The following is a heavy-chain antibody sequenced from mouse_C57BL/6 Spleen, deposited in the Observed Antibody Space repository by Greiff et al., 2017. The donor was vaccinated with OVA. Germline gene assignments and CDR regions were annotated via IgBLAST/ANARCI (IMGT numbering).Heavy chain of an antibody. Sequence: QVQLQQSGAELMKPGASVKLSCKATGYTFTGYWIEWVKQRPGHGLEWIGEILPGSGSTNYNEKFKGKATFTADTSSNTAYMQLGSLTTEDSAIYYCARRDAVWGEYAMDYWGQGTTVTVSS. V-gene: IGHV1-9*01. J-gene: IGHJ4*01. CDR2: ILPGSGST. D-gene: IGHD2-10*02. CDR1: GYTFTGYW. CDR3: ARRDAVWGEYAMDY.